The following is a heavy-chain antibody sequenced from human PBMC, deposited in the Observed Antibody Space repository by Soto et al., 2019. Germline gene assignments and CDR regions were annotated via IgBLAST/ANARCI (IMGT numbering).Heavy chain of an antibody. D-gene: IGHD1-1*01. CDR1: GFTFSSYG. CDR2: ISYDGSNK. V-gene: IGHV3-30*18. CDR3: AKLQFEVSAVPLIRPYYYYYGMDV. J-gene: IGHJ6*02. Sequence: GGSLRLSCAASGFTFSSYGMHWVRQAPGKGLEWVAVISYDGSNKYYADSVKGRFTISRDNSKNTLYLQMNSLRAEDTAVYYCAKLQFEVSAVPLIRPYYYYYGMDVWGQGTTVTVSS.